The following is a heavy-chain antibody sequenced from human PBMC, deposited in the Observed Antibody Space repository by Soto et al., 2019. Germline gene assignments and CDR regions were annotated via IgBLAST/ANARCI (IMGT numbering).Heavy chain of an antibody. J-gene: IGHJ4*02. CDR2: VSGSNGNT. Sequence: QVQLVQSEAEVKKPGASVKDSCEASGYTFINHGISWVRQAPGQGLEWMGWVSGSNGNTKYAQKFQGRVTMTTETSTSTAHMELRNLRSDDTAVYFCARDFYPLAYYFDPWGQGTLVTVSS. V-gene: IGHV1-18*04. CDR1: GYTFINHG. CDR3: ARDFYPLAYYFDP.